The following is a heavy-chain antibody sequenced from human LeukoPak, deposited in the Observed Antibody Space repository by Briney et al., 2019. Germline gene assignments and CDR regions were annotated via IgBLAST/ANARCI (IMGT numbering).Heavy chain of an antibody. CDR1: GYTFTGYY. CDR3: ARSAYYYESSGYFDF. V-gene: IGHV1-2*02. Sequence: GASVKVSCKASGYTFTGYYLHWVRQAPGQGLEWMGWINPNSGDTNYAQMFQGRVTMTRDTSISTAYMELSRLRSDDTAVYYCARSAYYYESSGYFDFWGQGTLVTVSS. CDR2: INPNSGDT. J-gene: IGHJ4*02. D-gene: IGHD3-22*01.